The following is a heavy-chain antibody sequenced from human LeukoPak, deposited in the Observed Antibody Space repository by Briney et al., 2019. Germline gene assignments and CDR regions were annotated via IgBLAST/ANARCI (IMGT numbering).Heavy chain of an antibody. Sequence: GGSLRLSCAASGFTFSSYTMNWVRQAPGKGPEGVSYIGRSRSTMYYADSVQGRFTISRDNAKNSLYLQMNSLRAEDTAVYYCARVDYYGPGRGYMDVWGKGTTVTVSS. V-gene: IGHV3-48*04. D-gene: IGHD3-10*01. CDR1: GFTFSSYT. J-gene: IGHJ6*03. CDR3: ARVDYYGPGRGYMDV. CDR2: IGRSRSTM.